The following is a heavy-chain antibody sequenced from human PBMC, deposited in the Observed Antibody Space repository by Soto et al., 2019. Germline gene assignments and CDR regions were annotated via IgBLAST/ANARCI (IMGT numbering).Heavy chain of an antibody. J-gene: IGHJ4*02. D-gene: IGHD5-18*01. CDR3: AHSRGYSYAFYFHY. V-gene: IGHV2-5*02. CDR1: GFSLSSNGVG. CDR2: IFWDDDK. Sequence: QVTLKESGPTLVKPTQALTLTCTFSGFSLSSNGVGVGWIRQPPGKTLEWLALIFWDDDKRYSPSLKRRLTITKDTSKIQVVLTMTNMDPVDSATYYCAHSRGYSYAFYFHYWGPGTLVTVSS.